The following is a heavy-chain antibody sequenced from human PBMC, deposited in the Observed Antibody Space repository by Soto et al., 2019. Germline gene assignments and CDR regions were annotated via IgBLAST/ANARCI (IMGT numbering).Heavy chain of an antibody. Sequence: GASVKVSCKASGYTFTSYGISWVRQAPGQGLEWMGWISVDNGDTEYAQKLQGRVIMTTDTSTSTAYMELRSLRSDDTAVYYCARDQVAKWALSAAMVNYNYGMDAWGQGTTVTVSS. CDR2: ISVDNGDT. J-gene: IGHJ6*02. CDR1: GYTFTSYG. V-gene: IGHV1-18*04. D-gene: IGHD5-18*01. CDR3: ARDQVAKWALSAAMVNYNYGMDA.